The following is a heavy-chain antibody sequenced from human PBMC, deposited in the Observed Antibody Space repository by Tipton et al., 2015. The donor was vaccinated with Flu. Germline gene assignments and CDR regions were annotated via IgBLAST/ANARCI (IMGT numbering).Heavy chain of an antibody. V-gene: IGHV3-48*03. CDR2: ISSSTIST. J-gene: IGHJ6*02. Sequence: SLRLSCAASGFSFSDYDLYWVRQAPGSGLEWVSYISSSTISTYYADSVRGRFSISRDNAKNSVYLQMNSLRAEDTAVYYCARPFCSTTRCYKGAYYYYNVDVWGLGTTVSVSS. CDR1: GFSFSDYD. D-gene: IGHD2-2*01. CDR3: ARPFCSTTRCYKGAYYYYNVDV.